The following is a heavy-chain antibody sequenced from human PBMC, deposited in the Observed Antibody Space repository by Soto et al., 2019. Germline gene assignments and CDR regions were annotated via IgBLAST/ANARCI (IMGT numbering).Heavy chain of an antibody. Sequence: QVQLQESGPGLVKPSGTLSLTCAVSGGSISSSNWWSWVRQPPGKGLEWIGEIYHSGSTNYNPSRKSRVTISVDKSKTQFALKLSSVTAADTAVYYCARAFYGSGSYMHVWGQGTTVTVSS. CDR2: IYHSGST. J-gene: IGHJ6*02. D-gene: IGHD3-10*01. V-gene: IGHV4-4*02. CDR1: GGSISSSNW. CDR3: ARAFYGSGSYMHV.